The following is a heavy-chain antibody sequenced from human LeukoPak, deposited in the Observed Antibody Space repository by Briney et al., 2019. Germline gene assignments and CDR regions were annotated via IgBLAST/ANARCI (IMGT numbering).Heavy chain of an antibody. CDR2: VSGSGGST. CDR3: AKDPDTYYDFWSGYIPDAFDI. CDR1: GFTFSSYA. J-gene: IGHJ3*02. Sequence: PGGSLRLSCAASGFTFSSYAMSWVRQAPGKGLEWVSAVSGSGGSTYYADSVKGRFTISRDNSKNTLYLQMNSLRAEDTAVYYCAKDPDTYYDFWSGYIPDAFDIWGQGTMVTVSS. V-gene: IGHV3-23*01. D-gene: IGHD3-3*01.